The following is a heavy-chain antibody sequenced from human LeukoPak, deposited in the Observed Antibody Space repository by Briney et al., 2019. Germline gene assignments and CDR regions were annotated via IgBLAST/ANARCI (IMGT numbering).Heavy chain of an antibody. D-gene: IGHD6-25*01. J-gene: IGHJ4*02. V-gene: IGHV3-7*01. CDR1: GFTIGSHF. CDR2: LEPSGNER. CDR3: ARLGATSSGKYYFDY. Sequence: GGSLRLSCAVSGFTIGSHFMGWVRHLPGKGLQCVAILEPSGNERNYVDSVKGRFSISRDSAQNSLSLQMNNLSADDTAVYYCARLGATSSGKYYFDYWGQGTLVTVSS.